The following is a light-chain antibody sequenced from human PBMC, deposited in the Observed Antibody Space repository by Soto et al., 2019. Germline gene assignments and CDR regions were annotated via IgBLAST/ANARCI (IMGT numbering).Light chain of an antibody. Sequence: QSALTQPASVSGSPGQSITIYCTGTSSDIGGHDFLSWYQQHPGKAPKLIICEVNNRPSGVSNRFSASKSGNTASLTISGLQTEDQAAYNCMSYISGDTLVFGTGTNLTLL. CDR1: SSDIGGHDF. CDR3: MSYISGDTLV. V-gene: IGLV2-14*01. CDR2: EVN. J-gene: IGLJ1*01.